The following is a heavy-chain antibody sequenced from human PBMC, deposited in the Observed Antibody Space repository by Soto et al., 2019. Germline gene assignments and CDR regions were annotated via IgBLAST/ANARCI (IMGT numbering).Heavy chain of an antibody. CDR3: ARDRPENYDILTGYQYYYGMDV. V-gene: IGHV3-7*01. CDR2: IKQDGSEK. D-gene: IGHD3-9*01. CDR1: GFTFSSYW. Sequence: PGGSLSLSCAASGFTFSSYWMSWVRQAPGKGLEWVANIKQDGSEKYYVDSVKGRFTISRDNAKNSLYLQMNSLRAEGTAVYYCARDRPENYDILTGYQYYYGMDVWGQGTTVTSP. J-gene: IGHJ6*02.